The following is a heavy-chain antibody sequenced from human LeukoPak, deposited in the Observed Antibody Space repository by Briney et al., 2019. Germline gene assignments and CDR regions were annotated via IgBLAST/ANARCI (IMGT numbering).Heavy chain of an antibody. D-gene: IGHD6-6*01. CDR3: ARDGYSISSPFFDY. V-gene: IGHV1-2*02. J-gene: IGHJ4*02. Sequence: ASVKVSCKASGYTFTGYYMHWVRQAPGQGLEWMGWINPNSGGTNYAQKFQGRVTMTRDTSISTAYMELSRLRSDDTAVYYCARDGYSISSPFFDYWGQGTLVTVSS. CDR2: INPNSGGT. CDR1: GYTFTGYY.